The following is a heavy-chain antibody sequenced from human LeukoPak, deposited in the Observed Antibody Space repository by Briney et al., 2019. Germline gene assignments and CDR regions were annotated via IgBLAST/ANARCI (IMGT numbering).Heavy chain of an antibody. CDR3: AKDRRAAAPYCFDY. V-gene: IGHV3-23*01. D-gene: IGHD6-13*01. CDR2: ISGSDNSA. J-gene: IGHJ4*02. CDR1: GFIFRSYS. Sequence: AGGSLRLSCAASGFIFRSYSMNWVRQAPGKGLEWVSSISGSDNSAYFADSVEGRFTISRDNSKNTLSLQMNSLRAEDTAVYYCAKDRRAAAPYCFDYWGQGTLVTVSS.